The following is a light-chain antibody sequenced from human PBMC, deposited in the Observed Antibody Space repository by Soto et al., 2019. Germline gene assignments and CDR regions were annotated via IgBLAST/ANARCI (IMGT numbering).Light chain of an antibody. CDR1: SSDVGRYTL. CDR3: CSYAGSFNLV. Sequence: QSALTQPASVSGSPGQSITISCTGTSSDVGRYTLVSWYQHHPGKAPQLIIYEDIQRPSGVSNRFSGSKSDNTASLTISGLQAEDEADYFCCSYAGSFNLVFGTGTKLTVL. J-gene: IGLJ1*01. CDR2: EDI. V-gene: IGLV2-23*01.